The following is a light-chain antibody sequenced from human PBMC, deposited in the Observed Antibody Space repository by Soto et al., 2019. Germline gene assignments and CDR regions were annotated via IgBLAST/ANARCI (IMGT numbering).Light chain of an antibody. CDR2: EDN. J-gene: IGLJ3*02. CDR1: SGSIASNY. V-gene: IGLV6-57*01. Sequence: NFMLTQPHSVSESPGKTVTISCTRSSGSIASNYVQWYQQRPGSSPTTVIYEDNQRPSGVPDRFSGSIDSSSNSASLTISGLKTEDEADYYCQSYDPEVFGGGTKLTVL. CDR3: QSYDPEV.